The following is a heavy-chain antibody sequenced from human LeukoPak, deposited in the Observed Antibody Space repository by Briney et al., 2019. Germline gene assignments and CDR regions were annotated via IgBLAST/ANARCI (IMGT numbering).Heavy chain of an antibody. CDR3: ARDGYNPDY. CDR1: GFTFSSYE. Sequence: GGSLRLSCAASGFTFSSYEMNWVRQAPGEGLEWVSYISSSGSTIYYADSVKGRFTISRDKAKNSLYLQMNSLRAEDTAVYYCARDGYNPDYWGQGTLVTVSS. D-gene: IGHD5-24*01. J-gene: IGHJ4*02. V-gene: IGHV3-48*03. CDR2: ISSSGSTI.